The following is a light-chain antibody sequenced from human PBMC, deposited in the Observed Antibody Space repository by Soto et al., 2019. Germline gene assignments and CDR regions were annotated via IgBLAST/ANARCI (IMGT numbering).Light chain of an antibody. J-gene: IGKJ2*01. Sequence: EIVLTQSPGTLSLSPGDRASLSCRASQSVSSGYLAWYQHKPGQAPRLLIYDASNRVAGIPGGLSGSGSGTDFTLTISRLEPEDFAVYSCQQYGSSPETFGQGTKLEMK. CDR1: QSVSSGY. CDR3: QQYGSSPET. V-gene: IGKV3-20*01. CDR2: DAS.